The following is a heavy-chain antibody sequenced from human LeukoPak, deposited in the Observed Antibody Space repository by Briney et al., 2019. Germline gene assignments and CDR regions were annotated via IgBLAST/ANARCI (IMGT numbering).Heavy chain of an antibody. J-gene: IGHJ5*02. Sequence: SETLSLTCTVSGGSISSSSYYWGWIRQPPGKGLEWIGSIYYSGSTYYNPSLKSRVTISVDTSKNQFSLKLSSVTAADTAVYYCARIYGSGSSPYWFDPWGQGTLVTVSS. CDR3: ARIYGSGSSPYWFDP. V-gene: IGHV4-39*01. CDR1: GGSISSSSYY. CDR2: IYYSGST. D-gene: IGHD3-10*01.